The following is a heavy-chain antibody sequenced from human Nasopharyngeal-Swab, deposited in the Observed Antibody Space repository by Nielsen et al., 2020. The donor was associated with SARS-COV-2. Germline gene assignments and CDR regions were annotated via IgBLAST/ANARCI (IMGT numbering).Heavy chain of an antibody. V-gene: IGHV1-24*01. J-gene: IGHJ5*02. D-gene: IGHD2-15*01. CDR2: FDPEDGET. CDR3: ATNTVVVATNWFDP. Sequence: SVKVSCKVSGYTLTELSMHWVRQAPGKGLEWLGGFDPEDGETIYAQKFQGRVTMTEDTSTDTAYMELSSLRSEDTAVYYCATNTVVVATNWFDPWGQGTLVTVSS. CDR1: GYTLTELS.